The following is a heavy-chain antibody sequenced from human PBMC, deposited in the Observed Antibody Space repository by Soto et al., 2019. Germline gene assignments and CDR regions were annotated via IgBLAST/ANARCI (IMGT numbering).Heavy chain of an antibody. CDR3: AREIVTAGGNNYFDP. CDR1: GGTVASSHW. CDR2: VYHTGHT. V-gene: IGHV4-4*02. D-gene: IGHD2-21*02. Sequence: PSETLSLTCGVSGGTVASSHWWSWVRQSPGRGLEWIGNVYHTGHTNFNPSLQSRVTFSVDKSNNQFSLRLTSVTAADTAVYFCAREIVTAGGNNYFDPWGPGTLVTVSS. J-gene: IGHJ5*02.